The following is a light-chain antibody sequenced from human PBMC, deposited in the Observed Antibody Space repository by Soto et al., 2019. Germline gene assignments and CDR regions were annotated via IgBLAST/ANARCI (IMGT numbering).Light chain of an antibody. CDR2: AAA. V-gene: IGKV1-39*01. CDR1: QSISIY. J-gene: IGKJ5*01. Sequence: DIQMTQSPSSLSASGRDRCTITCGASQSISIYLNWYQQKPGKAPKLLSYAAAILQSGVPSRFSGSGSGTDFTLTISSLQPEDFATYYCQQSYSTPSITFGQGTRLEIK. CDR3: QQSYSTPSIT.